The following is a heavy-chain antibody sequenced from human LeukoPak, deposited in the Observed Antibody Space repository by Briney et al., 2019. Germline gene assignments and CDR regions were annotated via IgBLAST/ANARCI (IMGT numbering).Heavy chain of an antibody. CDR1: GGSVGSGDYY. Sequence: PSEALSLTCTVSGGSVGSGDYYWGWIRQPPGKGLEWIGTIYYSDSTYYNTSLKRRVTISEDMSNNQYSLKLNSVTAADTAVYFCARHDYGDYGPFDCWGQGTLVTVSS. V-gene: IGHV4-39*01. CDR3: ARHDYGDYGPFDC. J-gene: IGHJ4*02. CDR2: IYYSDST. D-gene: IGHD4-17*01.